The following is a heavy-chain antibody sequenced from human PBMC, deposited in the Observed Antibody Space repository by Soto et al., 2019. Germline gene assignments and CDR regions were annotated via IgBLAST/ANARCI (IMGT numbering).Heavy chain of an antibody. Sequence: SVKVSCKASGYTFTGYYMHWVRQAPGQGLEWMGGIIPIFGTANYAQKFQGRVTITADESTSTAYMELSSLRSEDTAVYYCARVRYDYYDSSGYTTFGMDVWGQGTTVTVSS. V-gene: IGHV1-69*13. CDR2: IIPIFGTA. CDR1: GYTFTGYY. D-gene: IGHD3-22*01. CDR3: ARVRYDYYDSSGYTTFGMDV. J-gene: IGHJ6*02.